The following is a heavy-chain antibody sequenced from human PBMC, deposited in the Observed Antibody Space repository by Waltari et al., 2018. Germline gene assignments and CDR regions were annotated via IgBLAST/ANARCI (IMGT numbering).Heavy chain of an antibody. CDR2: IWYDGSKK. V-gene: IGHV3-33*01. CDR1: GFSFTNYG. D-gene: IGHD1-26*01. Sequence: QEKLVESGGGVVQSGRSLKLSCEASGFSFTNYGMHWVRQAPGKGLEWVAIIWYDGSKKYYADSGKGRFDISRDNSRNTLYLQRDSLRAEDTAVYFCARDQYGESFYYAMNVWGQGTAVTVSS. J-gene: IGHJ6*02. CDR3: ARDQYGESFYYAMNV.